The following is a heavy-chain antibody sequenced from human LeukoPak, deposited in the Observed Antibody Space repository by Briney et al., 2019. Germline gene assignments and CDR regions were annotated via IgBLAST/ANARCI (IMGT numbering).Heavy chain of an antibody. CDR2: INPNSGGT. Sequence: ASVKVSCKASGYTFTGYYMHWVRQAPGQGLEWMGRINPNSGGTNYAQKFQGRVTMTRDTSISTAYMELSRLRSDDTAVYYCARDFSGYSSGWYFDYWGQGTLVTVSS. CDR1: GYTFTGYY. CDR3: ARDFSGYSSGWYFDY. D-gene: IGHD6-19*01. J-gene: IGHJ4*02. V-gene: IGHV1-2*06.